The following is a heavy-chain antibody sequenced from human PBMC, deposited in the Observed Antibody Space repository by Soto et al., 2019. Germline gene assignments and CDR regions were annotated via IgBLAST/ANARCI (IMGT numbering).Heavy chain of an antibody. J-gene: IGHJ4*02. CDR2: IYYSGST. CDR1: GGSISSGGYY. CDR3: ARDHYEGGVDY. V-gene: IGHV4-31*03. D-gene: IGHD4-17*01. Sequence: QVQLQESGPGLVKPSQTLSLTCTVSGGSISSGGYYWSWIRQHPGKGLEWIGYIYYSGSTYYNPSLKARVTIAGDTSKSQFSLKLSSVTAADTAVYYCARDHYEGGVDYWGQGTLVTVSS.